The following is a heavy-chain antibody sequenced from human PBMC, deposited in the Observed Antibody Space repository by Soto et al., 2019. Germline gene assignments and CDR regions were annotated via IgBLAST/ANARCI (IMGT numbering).Heavy chain of an antibody. Sequence: GGSLRLSCAASGFTFGSYSMNWVRQAPGKGLEWVSSISSSSSYIYYADSVKGRFTISRDNAKNSLYLQMNSLRAEDTAVYYCARDHIDAFDIWGQGTMVTVSS. CDR2: ISSSSSYI. CDR3: ARDHIDAFDI. V-gene: IGHV3-21*01. CDR1: GFTFGSYS. J-gene: IGHJ3*02.